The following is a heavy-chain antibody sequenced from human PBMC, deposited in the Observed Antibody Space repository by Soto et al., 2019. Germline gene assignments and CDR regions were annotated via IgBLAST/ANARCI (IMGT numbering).Heavy chain of an antibody. Sequence: SETLSLTCTVSGGSISSSSYYWGWIRQPPGKGLEWIGSIYYSGSTYYNPSLKSRVTISVDTSKNQFSLKLSSVTAADTAVYYCATPRPGGYPFRVDYYYYYMDVWGKGTTVTVSS. CDR1: GGSISSSSYY. V-gene: IGHV4-39*01. J-gene: IGHJ6*03. CDR3: ATPRPGGYPFRVDYYYYYMDV. D-gene: IGHD2-8*02. CDR2: IYYSGST.